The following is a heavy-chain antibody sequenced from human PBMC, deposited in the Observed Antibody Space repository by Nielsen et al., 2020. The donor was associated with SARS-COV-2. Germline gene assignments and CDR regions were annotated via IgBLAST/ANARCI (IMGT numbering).Heavy chain of an antibody. J-gene: IGHJ4*02. V-gene: IGHV1-2*06. CDR2: INPNSGGT. CDR1: GYTFTSYD. D-gene: IGHD2-15*01. CDR3: ARVGYCSGGSCYDY. Sequence: ASVKVSCKASGYTFTSYDINWVRQAPGQGLEWMGRINPNSGGTNYAQKFQGRVTMTRDTSISTAYMELSRLRSDDTAVYYCARVGYCSGGSCYDYWGQGTLVTVSS.